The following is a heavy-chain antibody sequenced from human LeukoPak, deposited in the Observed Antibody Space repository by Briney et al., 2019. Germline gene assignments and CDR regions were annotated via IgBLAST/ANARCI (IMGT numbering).Heavy chain of an antibody. Sequence: SETLSLTCAVYGGSFSGYYWSWIRQPPGKGLEWIGEINHSGSTNYNPSLKSRVTISVDTSKNQFSLKLSSVTAADTAVYYCARSLPELERAHIYYYYYYMDVWGKGTTVTISS. CDR1: GGSFSGYY. CDR3: ARSLPELERAHIYYYYYYMDV. J-gene: IGHJ6*03. CDR2: INHSGST. D-gene: IGHD1-1*01. V-gene: IGHV4-34*01.